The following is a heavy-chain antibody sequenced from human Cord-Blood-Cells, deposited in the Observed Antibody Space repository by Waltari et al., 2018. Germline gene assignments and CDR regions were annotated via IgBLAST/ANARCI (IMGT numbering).Heavy chain of an antibody. CDR1: GGSISRYY. J-gene: IGHJ4*02. CDR2: IYYSGST. CDR3: ARQRNGDYVFDY. V-gene: IGHV4-59*08. D-gene: IGHD4-17*01. Sequence: QVQLQESGPGLVKPSETLSLTCTVSGGSISRYYWSWIRQPPGKGLEWIGNIYYSGSTNTNPSLKSRVTISVDTSKNQFSLKLSSVTAADTAVYYCARQRNGDYVFDYWGQGTLVTVSS.